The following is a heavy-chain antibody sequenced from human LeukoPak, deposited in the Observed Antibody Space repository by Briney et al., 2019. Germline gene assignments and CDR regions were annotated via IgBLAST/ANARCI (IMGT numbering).Heavy chain of an antibody. Sequence: PSETLSLTCTVSGGSISSYYWSWIRQPPGKGLEWIGYIYYSGSTNYNPSLKSRVTISVDTSKNQFSLKLSSVTAADTAVYYCAGRINANSRSMTKWGQGTLVTVSS. D-gene: IGHD6-13*01. CDR2: IYYSGST. J-gene: IGHJ4*02. CDR3: AGRINANSRSMTK. CDR1: GGSISSYY. V-gene: IGHV4-59*12.